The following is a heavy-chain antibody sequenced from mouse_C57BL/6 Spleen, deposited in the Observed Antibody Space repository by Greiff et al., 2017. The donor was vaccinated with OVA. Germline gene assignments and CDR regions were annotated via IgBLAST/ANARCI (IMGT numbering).Heavy chain of an antibody. CDR2: IYPGSGST. D-gene: IGHD3-2*02. Sequence: QVQLQQPGAELVKPGASVTMSCKASGYTFTSYWITWVKQRPGQGLEWIGDIYPGSGSTYYNEKFKSKAILTVDTSSSTAYMQLSSLTSEDSAVYYCARGQLRLGFAYWGQGTLVTVSA. J-gene: IGHJ3*01. CDR3: ARGQLRLGFAY. V-gene: IGHV1-55*01. CDR1: GYTFTSYW.